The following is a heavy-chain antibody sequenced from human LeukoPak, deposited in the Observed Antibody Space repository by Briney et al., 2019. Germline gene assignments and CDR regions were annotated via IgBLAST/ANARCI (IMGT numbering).Heavy chain of an antibody. Sequence: PGGSLRLSCAASGFTVSSNYMNWVRQAPGKGLEWVSGISGSGTGTDHADSVKGRFTISRENSNNTLYLQMNSLRAEDTAVYFCAKGLYHYYGSGTYTLDYWSQGTLVTVSS. CDR1: GFTVSSNY. V-gene: IGHV3-23*01. CDR3: AKGLYHYYGSGTYTLDY. D-gene: IGHD3-10*01. J-gene: IGHJ4*02. CDR2: ISGSGTGT.